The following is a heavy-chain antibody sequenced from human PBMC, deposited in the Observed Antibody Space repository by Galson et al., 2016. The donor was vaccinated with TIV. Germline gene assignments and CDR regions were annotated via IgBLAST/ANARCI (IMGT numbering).Heavy chain of an antibody. CDR2: ISGSGGIT. V-gene: IGHV3-23*01. Sequence: LRLSCAASGFTFSNYAMHWVRQAPGKGLEWVSGISGSGGITYFADSVKGRFTISRDNSMNTLYLQLNSLRAEDTAVYYCAKRRNYGGDSFENWGQGTMVTVSS. CDR3: AKRRNYGGDSFEN. D-gene: IGHD4-23*01. CDR1: GFTFSNYA. J-gene: IGHJ3*02.